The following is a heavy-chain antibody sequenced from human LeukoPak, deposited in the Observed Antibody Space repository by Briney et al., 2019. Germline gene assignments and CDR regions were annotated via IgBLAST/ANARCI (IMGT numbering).Heavy chain of an antibody. CDR2: ISGSGTGT. Sequence: GGSLRLSCAASGFAFSNYAMSWVRQAPDKGLEWVSVISGSGTGTYYADSVKGRFTVSGDNSKSILYLQLNSLRADDTATYYCAKGKDGYYYHGVDVWGKGTTVTVSS. CDR3: AKGKDGYYYHGVDV. D-gene: IGHD5-24*01. V-gene: IGHV3-23*01. CDR1: GFAFSNYA. J-gene: IGHJ6*04.